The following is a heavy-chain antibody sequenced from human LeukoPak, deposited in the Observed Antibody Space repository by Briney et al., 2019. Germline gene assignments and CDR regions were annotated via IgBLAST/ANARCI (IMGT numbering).Heavy chain of an antibody. Sequence: ASVKVSCKASGYTFTSYDINWVRQATGQGLEWMGWMNPNSGNTGYAQKFQGRVTITRNTSISTAYMELSSLRSEDTAVYYCARGERGMGANSYYFDYWGQGTLVTVSS. V-gene: IGHV1-8*03. D-gene: IGHD1-26*01. CDR2: MNPNSGNT. CDR3: ARGERGMGANSYYFDY. J-gene: IGHJ4*02. CDR1: GYTFTSYD.